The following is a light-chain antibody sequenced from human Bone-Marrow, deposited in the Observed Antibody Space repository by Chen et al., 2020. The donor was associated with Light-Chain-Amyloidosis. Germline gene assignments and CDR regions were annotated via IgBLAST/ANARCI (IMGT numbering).Light chain of an antibody. CDR3: QVWDRSSDRPV. CDR2: DDS. Sequence: YVLTQPSSVFVAAGQTATIACGGNNIGSTSVHWYQQTPGQAPLLVVYDDSDRPSGIPERLSGSNSGNTATLTISRVEAGDEADYYCQVWDRSSDRPVFGGGTKLTVL. CDR1: NIGSTS. V-gene: IGLV3-21*02. J-gene: IGLJ3*02.